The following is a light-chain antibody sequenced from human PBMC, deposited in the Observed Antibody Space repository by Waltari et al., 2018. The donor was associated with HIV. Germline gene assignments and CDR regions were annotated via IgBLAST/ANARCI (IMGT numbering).Light chain of an antibody. CDR3: CSYAGDSTPYV. CDR2: GVT. CDR1: SSDVGNYNL. J-gene: IGLJ1*01. V-gene: IGLV2-23*02. Sequence: QSALTQHASVSGSPGQSITISCTGTSSDVGNYNLVSWFQQHPGKAPKVIIYGVTKRPSGLSNRFSGSKSGNTASLTISGLQAEDEADYYCCSYAGDSTPYVFGSGTKVTVL.